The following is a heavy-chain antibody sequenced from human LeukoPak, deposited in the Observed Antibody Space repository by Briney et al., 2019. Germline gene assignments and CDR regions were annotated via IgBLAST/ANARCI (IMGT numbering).Heavy chain of an antibody. Sequence: ASVKVSCKASGYTFTNYDINWVRQATGQGLEWMGWMNPNNGNKWYAQKFQGRVTMTSDTSISTASMELSSLRSEDTAVYYCARGPFVGETMSVYYFDYWGQGSLVTVSS. CDR3: ARGPFVGETMSVYYFDY. V-gene: IGHV1-8*01. J-gene: IGHJ4*02. CDR2: MNPNNGNK. D-gene: IGHD1-26*01. CDR1: GYTFTNYD.